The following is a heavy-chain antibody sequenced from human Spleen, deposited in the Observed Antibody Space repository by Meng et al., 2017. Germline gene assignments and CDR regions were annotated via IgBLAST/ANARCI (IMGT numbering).Heavy chain of an antibody. J-gene: IGHJ4*02. CDR2: IYYSGST. Sequence: SETLSLTCTLSGGSISTSSHYWGWIRQSPGKGLEWISTIYYSGSTYYNPSLKSRVTISVDTSKNQFSLKLSSVTAADTAVYYCARVRHYYGSGRPIDYWGQGTRVTVSS. V-gene: IGHV4-39*07. CDR1: GGSISTSSHY. D-gene: IGHD3-10*01. CDR3: ARVRHYYGSGRPIDY.